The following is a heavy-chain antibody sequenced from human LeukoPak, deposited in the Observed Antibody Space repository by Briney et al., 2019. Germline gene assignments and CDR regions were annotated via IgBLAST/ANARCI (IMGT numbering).Heavy chain of an antibody. Sequence: SVKVSCKASGGTFSSYAISWVRQAPGQGLEWMGGIIPIFGTANYAQKFQGRVTITADESTSTAYMELSSLRSGDTAVYYCARVGGSYNWFDPWGQGTLVTVSS. D-gene: IGHD1-26*01. V-gene: IGHV1-69*01. CDR3: ARVGGSYNWFDP. CDR2: IIPIFGTA. CDR1: GGTFSSYA. J-gene: IGHJ5*02.